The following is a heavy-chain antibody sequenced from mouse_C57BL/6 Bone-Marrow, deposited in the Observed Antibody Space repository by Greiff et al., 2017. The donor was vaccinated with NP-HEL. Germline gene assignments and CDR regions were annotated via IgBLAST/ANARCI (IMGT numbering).Heavy chain of an antibody. V-gene: IGHV3-6*01. CDR1: GYSITSGYY. CDR2: ISYDGSN. CDR3: ARNWENYFDY. J-gene: IGHJ2*01. D-gene: IGHD4-1*01. Sequence: ESGPGLVKPSQSLSLTCSVTGYSITSGYYWNWIRQFPGNKLEWIGYISYDGSNNYNPSLKNRIAITRDTSKNQLFMKLNSVTTEDTATYYCARNWENYFDYWGQGTTLTVSS.